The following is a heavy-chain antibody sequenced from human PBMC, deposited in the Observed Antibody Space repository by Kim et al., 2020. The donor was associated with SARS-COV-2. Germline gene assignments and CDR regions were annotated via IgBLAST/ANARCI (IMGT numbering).Heavy chain of an antibody. Sequence: GGSLRLSCAASGFSFSTYWMAWVRQAPGKGLEWVANIKEDGSEKQHVASVRGRFTISRDNAKNSLYLQMHSLRAEDTAVYYCARDCGGDCYSYWGQGTLVTVSS. CDR2: IKEDGSEK. CDR1: GFSFSTYW. J-gene: IGHJ4*02. CDR3: ARDCGGDCYSY. V-gene: IGHV3-7*01. D-gene: IGHD2-21*01.